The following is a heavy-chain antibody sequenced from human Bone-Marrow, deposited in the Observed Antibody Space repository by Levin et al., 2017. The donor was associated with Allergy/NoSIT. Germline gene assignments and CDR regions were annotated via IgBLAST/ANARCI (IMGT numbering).Heavy chain of an antibody. J-gene: IGHJ4*02. CDR3: AKERLVSHVAYYFDS. CDR2: ISWNSDTV. V-gene: IGHV3-9*01. D-gene: IGHD6-19*01. Sequence: SLKISCAASGFNFDDHAMHWVRQVPGKGLEWVSGISWNSDTVDYADSVKGRFTISRDNAKNSLYLQMNSLRTEDTAFYYCAKERLVSHVAYYFDSWGQGTLVTVSS. CDR1: GFNFDDHA.